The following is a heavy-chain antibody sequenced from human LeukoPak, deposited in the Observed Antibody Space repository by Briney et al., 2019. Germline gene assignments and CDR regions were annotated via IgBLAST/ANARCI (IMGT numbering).Heavy chain of an antibody. V-gene: IGHV3-23*01. CDR2: ISGSGGST. CDR1: GFTFSSYA. D-gene: IGHD3-3*01. J-gene: IGHJ4*02. CDR3: AKDLYYDFWSGSDY. Sequence: GGSLRLSCAASGFTFSSYAMSWVRQAPGKGLEWVSAISGSGGSTYYANSVKGRFTISRDNSKNTLYLQMNSLRAEDTAVYYCAKDLYYDFWSGSDYWGQGTLVTVSS.